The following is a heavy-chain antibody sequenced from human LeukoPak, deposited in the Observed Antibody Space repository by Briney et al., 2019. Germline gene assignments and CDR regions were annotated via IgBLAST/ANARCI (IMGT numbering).Heavy chain of an antibody. CDR2: ISSSSSYI. CDR3: ARDGDIVVVPADV. V-gene: IGHV3-21*01. Sequence: GGSLRLSCAASGFTFSSDSMNWVRQAPGKGLEWVSSISSSSSYIYYADSVKGRFTISRDNAKNSLYLQMNSLRAEDTAVYYCARDGDIVVVPADVWGKGTTVTVSS. D-gene: IGHD2-2*01. J-gene: IGHJ6*04. CDR1: GFTFSSDS.